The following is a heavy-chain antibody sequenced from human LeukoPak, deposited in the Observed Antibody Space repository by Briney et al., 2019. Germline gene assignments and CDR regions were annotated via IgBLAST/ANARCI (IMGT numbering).Heavy chain of an antibody. CDR3: ARNSGWYGVS. CDR1: GGIFSSYA. Sequence: GASVRVSCKASGGIFSSYAISWVRQAPGQGLEWMGIINPSGGSTSYAQKFQGRVTMTRDTSTSTVYMELSSLRSEDTAVYYCARNSGWYGVSWGQGTLVTVSS. D-gene: IGHD6-19*01. CDR2: INPSGGST. V-gene: IGHV1-46*01. J-gene: IGHJ4*02.